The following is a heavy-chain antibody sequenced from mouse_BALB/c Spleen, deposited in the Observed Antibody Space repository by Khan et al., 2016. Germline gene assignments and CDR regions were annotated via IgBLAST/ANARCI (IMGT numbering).Heavy chain of an antibody. V-gene: IGHV3-8*02. CDR3: VRYDGSTYVRGMDY. J-gene: IGHJ4*01. D-gene: IGHD1-1*01. CDR1: GDSITSGY. CDR2: ISHSGST. Sequence: EVQLQESGPSLVKLSQTLSLTCSVTGDSITSGYWNWIRKFPGNKLEYMGYISHSGSTYYNPSLKSRISITRDTSKNQYYLQLNSVTTEDTATYVCVRYDGSTYVRGMDYWGQGTSVTVSS.